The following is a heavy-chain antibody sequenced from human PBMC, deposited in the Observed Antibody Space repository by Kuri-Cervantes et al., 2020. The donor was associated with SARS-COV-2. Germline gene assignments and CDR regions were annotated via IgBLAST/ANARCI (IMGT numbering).Heavy chain of an antibody. CDR2: ISRSSVYI. D-gene: IGHD3-9*01. J-gene: IGHJ6*03. V-gene: IGHV3-21*05. CDR1: GFTFSSYG. Sequence: GESLKISCAASGFTFSSYGMHWVRQAPGKGLEWVSYISRSSVYISYADSLKGRFTISRDNAKNTLYLQMNSLRAEDTAVYYCARGILRYFDWLLYSDPYYYMDVWGKGTTVTVSS. CDR3: ARGILRYFDWLLYSDPYYYMDV.